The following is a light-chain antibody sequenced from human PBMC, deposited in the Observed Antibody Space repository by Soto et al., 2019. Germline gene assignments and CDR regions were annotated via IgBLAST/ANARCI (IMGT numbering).Light chain of an antibody. CDR1: SSNIGAGYD. CDR3: QSYDSSLSGHYV. J-gene: IGLJ1*01. Sequence: QSVLTQPPSVSGAPGQRVTICCTGSSSNIGAGYDVHWYQQLPGTAPKLLIYGNSNRPSGFPDRFSGSKSGTSASLAITGLQAEDEADYYCQSYDSSLSGHYVFGTGTKVTVL. CDR2: GNS. V-gene: IGLV1-40*01.